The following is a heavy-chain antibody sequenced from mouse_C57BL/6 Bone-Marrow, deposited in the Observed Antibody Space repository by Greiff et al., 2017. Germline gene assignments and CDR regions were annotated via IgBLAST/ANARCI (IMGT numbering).Heavy chain of an antibody. CDR1: GFNIKDDY. CDR3: TTGYLLYFDY. J-gene: IGHJ2*01. CDR2: IDPENGDT. Sequence: VQLQQSGAELVRPGASVKLSCTASGFNIKDDYMHWVKQRPEQGLEWIGWIDPENGDTEYASKFQGKATITADTSSNTAYLQLSSLTSEDTAVYYRTTGYLLYFDYWGQGTTLTVSS. V-gene: IGHV14-4*01. D-gene: IGHD2-2*01.